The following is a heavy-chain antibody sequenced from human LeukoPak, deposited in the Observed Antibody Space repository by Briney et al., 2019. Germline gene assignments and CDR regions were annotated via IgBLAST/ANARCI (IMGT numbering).Heavy chain of an antibody. CDR3: VRDRIGFDS. Sequence: PGGSLRLSCAAFGFTFNNYWMHWVRQAPGKGLVWVSRVDSDGTTTAYADSVKGRFTVSRDNAKNTVFMQMNSLRAEDTAVDYCVRDRIGFDSWGQGTLVTVSS. V-gene: IGHV3-74*01. CDR1: GFTFNNYW. J-gene: IGHJ5*01. D-gene: IGHD3-16*02. CDR2: VDSDGTTT.